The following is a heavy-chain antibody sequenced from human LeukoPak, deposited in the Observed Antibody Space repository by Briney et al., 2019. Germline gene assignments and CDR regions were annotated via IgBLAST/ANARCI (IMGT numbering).Heavy chain of an antibody. V-gene: IGHV5-51*01. CDR3: ARRYWGLRMGGGYFFDY. J-gene: IGHJ4*02. CDR2: ISPGDSHT. Sequence: GESLKISCKCSGYRFTSHWIAWVRQMPGKGLEWMGIISPGDSHTRYSPSFQGQVTISADESISTAYLHWGRLKASDTAMYFCARRYWGLRMGGGYFFDYWGQGTLVTVSS. CDR1: GYRFTSHW. D-gene: IGHD7-27*01.